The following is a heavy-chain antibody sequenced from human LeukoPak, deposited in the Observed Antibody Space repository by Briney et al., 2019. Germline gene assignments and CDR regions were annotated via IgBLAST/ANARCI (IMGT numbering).Heavy chain of an antibody. CDR1: GGSISSYY. CDR2: IYYSGST. V-gene: IGHV4-59*01. CDR3: ARDITGGAARPSYRYYYYMDV. Sequence: SETLSLTCTVSGGSISSYYWSWIRQPPGKGLEWIGYIYYSGSTNYNPSLKSRVTISVDTSKNQFSLKLSSVNAADTAVYYCARDITGGAARPSYRYYYYMDVWGKGTTVTVSS. D-gene: IGHD6-6*01. J-gene: IGHJ6*03.